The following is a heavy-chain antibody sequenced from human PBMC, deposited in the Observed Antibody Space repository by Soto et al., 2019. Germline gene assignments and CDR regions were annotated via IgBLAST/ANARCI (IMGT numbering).Heavy chain of an antibody. CDR1: GFTFSSYA. CDR2: ISGSGCST. V-gene: IGHV3-23*01. CDR3: AKGGYGDYSVNWFDP. Sequence: EVQLLESGGGLVQPGGSLRLSCAASGFTFSSYAMSWVRQAPGKGLEWVSAISGSGCSTYYADSVKGRFTISRDNSKNTLYLQMNSLRAEDRAVYYCAKGGYGDYSVNWFDPWGQGTLVTVSS. J-gene: IGHJ5*02. D-gene: IGHD4-17*01.